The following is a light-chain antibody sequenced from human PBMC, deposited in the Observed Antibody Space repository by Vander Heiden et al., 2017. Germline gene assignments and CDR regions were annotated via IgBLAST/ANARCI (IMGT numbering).Light chain of an antibody. CDR2: STS. J-gene: IGKJ4*01. V-gene: IGKV1-6*01. Sequence: AVQMTQSPSSLSASLGDRVTIICRASQDIRKDLCWFQQKPGKAPKLLISSTSNLQSGVPSRFSGSGSGTYFTLTINNFQPDDFATYYCRQDDFYPRTFGGGTMVDIK. CDR3: RQDDFYPRT. CDR1: QDIRKD.